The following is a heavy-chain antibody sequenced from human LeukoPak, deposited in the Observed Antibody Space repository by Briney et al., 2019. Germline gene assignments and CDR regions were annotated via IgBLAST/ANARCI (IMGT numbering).Heavy chain of an antibody. V-gene: IGHV4-39*01. J-gene: IGHJ4*02. Sequence: PSETLSLTCTVSGGSISSSSYYWGWIRQPPGKGLEWIGSIYYSGSTYYNPSLKSRVTISVDTSKNQFSLKLSSVTAADTAVYYCARSGWSLYFDYWGQGTLVTVSS. CDR3: ARSGWSLYFDY. CDR1: GGSISSSSYY. D-gene: IGHD6-19*01. CDR2: IYYSGST.